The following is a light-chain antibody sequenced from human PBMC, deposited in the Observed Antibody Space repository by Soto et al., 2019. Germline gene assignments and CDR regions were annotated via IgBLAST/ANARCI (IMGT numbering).Light chain of an antibody. Sequence: EIVLTQSPSTLSLSPGERATLSCRASRSVSSYLAWYQQKPGQAPRLLVYGASTRATGIPARFSGTGSGTEFTLTISSLQSEAFAVYYCQQYNNWPPITFGQGTRLEIK. CDR2: GAS. J-gene: IGKJ5*01. CDR3: QQYNNWPPIT. V-gene: IGKV3-15*01. CDR1: RSVSSY.